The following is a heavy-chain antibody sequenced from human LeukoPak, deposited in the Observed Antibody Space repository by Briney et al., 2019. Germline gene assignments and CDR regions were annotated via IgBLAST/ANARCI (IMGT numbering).Heavy chain of an antibody. CDR3: ANTPPGGTIFGVLKNWFDP. D-gene: IGHD3-3*01. J-gene: IGHJ5*02. Sequence: PGGSLRPSCAASGFTFSSYAMSWVRQAPGKGLEWVSAISGSGGSTYYADSVKGRFTISRDNSKNTLYLQMNSLRAEDTAVYYCANTPPGGTIFGVLKNWFDPWGQGTLVTVSS. V-gene: IGHV3-23*01. CDR1: GFTFSSYA. CDR2: ISGSGGST.